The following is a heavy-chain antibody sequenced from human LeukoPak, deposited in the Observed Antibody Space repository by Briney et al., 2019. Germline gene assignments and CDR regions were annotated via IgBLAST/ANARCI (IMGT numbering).Heavy chain of an antibody. J-gene: IGHJ4*02. V-gene: IGHV4-34*10. CDR2: IFHSGNA. CDR1: GGSFSGYY. Sequence: SETLSLTCAVYGGSFSGYYWVWIRQSPEKGLEWIGSIFHSGNAFYSPSLQSRVTMSLDTSKSQFYLRLTSVTAADTALYYCAKTKLDWLLFDFWGQGILVTVSS. D-gene: IGHD3-9*01. CDR3: AKTKLDWLLFDF.